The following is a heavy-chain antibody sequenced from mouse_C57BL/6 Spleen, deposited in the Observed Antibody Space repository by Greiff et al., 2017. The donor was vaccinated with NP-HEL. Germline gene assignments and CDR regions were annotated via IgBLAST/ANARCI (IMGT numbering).Heavy chain of an antibody. CDR1: GYSITSDY. V-gene: IGHV3-8*01. CDR2: ISYSGST. CDR3: ARSHLYYGSSYGYFDV. Sequence: EVMLVESGPGLAKPSQTLSLTCSVTGYSITSDYWNWIRKFPGNKLEYMGYISYSGSTYYTPSLKSRISITRDTSKNQYYLQLNSVTTEDTATYYCARSHLYYGSSYGYFDVWGTGTTVTVSS. J-gene: IGHJ1*03. D-gene: IGHD1-1*01.